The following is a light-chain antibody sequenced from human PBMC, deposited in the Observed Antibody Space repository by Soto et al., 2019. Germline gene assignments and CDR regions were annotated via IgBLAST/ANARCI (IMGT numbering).Light chain of an antibody. CDR2: DAY. V-gene: IGKV3-11*01. J-gene: IGKJ5*01. CDR1: HIFRGL. CDR3: QQRHMWPIT. Sequence: EVVLTQSPVTLSLSPGERATLSCRASHIFRGLLAWYQQKPGQAPRLLIYDAYNRATGIPPRFSGSGSGTDFTLTISSLEPEDSAVYYCQQRHMWPITFGQGTRLEIK.